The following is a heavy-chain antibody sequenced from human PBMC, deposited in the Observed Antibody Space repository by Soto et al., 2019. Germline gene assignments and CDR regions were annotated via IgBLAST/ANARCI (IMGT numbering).Heavy chain of an antibody. D-gene: IGHD3-16*01. CDR2: ISYDGSNK. CDR3: AKSLLLYGGGPEYGMDV. CDR1: GFTFSSYG. Sequence: PGGSLRLSCAASGFTFSSYGMHWVRQAPGKGLEWVAVISYDGSNKYYADSVKGRFTISRDNSKNTLYLQMNSLRAEDTAVYYCAKSLLLYGGGPEYGMDVWGQGTTVTVSS. V-gene: IGHV3-30*18. J-gene: IGHJ6*02.